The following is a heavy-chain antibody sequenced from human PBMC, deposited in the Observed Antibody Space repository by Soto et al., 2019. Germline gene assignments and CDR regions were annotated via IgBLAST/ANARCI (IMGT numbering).Heavy chain of an antibody. Sequence: PGGSLRLSCAASGFTFSSYEMNWVRQAPGKGLEWVSYINSSGSTIYYADSVKGRFTITRDNAKNSLYLQMNSLRAEDTAVYYCARDQYYYDSSGYPRYDAFDIWGQGTMVTVSS. J-gene: IGHJ3*02. D-gene: IGHD3-22*01. CDR3: ARDQYYYDSSGYPRYDAFDI. CDR2: INSSGSTI. V-gene: IGHV3-48*03. CDR1: GFTFSSYE.